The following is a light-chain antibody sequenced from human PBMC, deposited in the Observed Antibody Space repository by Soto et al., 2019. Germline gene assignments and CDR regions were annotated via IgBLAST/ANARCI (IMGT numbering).Light chain of an antibody. J-gene: IGKJ1*01. CDR2: DAS. CDR1: QGISSY. V-gene: IGKV1-5*01. Sequence: DIQLTQSPSSLSASVGYRVTITCRVSQGISSYLNWYRQKPGKAPKLLIYDASSLESGVPSRFSGSGSGTEFTLTISSLQPDDFATYYCQQYNSYSPTFGQGTKVDIK. CDR3: QQYNSYSPT.